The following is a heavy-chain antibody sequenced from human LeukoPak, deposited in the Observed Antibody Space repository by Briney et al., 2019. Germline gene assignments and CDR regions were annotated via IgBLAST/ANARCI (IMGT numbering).Heavy chain of an antibody. Sequence: KPSETLSLTCTVSGGSISSSSYYWGWIRQPPGKGLEWIGSIYYSGITYYNPSLKSRVTISVDTSKNQFSLKLSSVTAADTAVYYCASTLTYYDFWSGPHADYYYYMDVWGKGTTVTVSS. CDR3: ASTLTYYDFWSGPHADYYYYMDV. CDR1: GGSISSSSYY. V-gene: IGHV4-39*01. CDR2: IYYSGIT. D-gene: IGHD3-3*01. J-gene: IGHJ6*03.